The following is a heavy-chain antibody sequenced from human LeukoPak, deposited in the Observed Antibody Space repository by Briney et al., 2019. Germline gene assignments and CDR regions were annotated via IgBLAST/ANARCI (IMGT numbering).Heavy chain of an antibody. CDR2: IRSKAYGGTT. Sequence: GGSLRLSCTASGFTFGDYAMSWLRQAPGKGLEWVGFIRSKAYGGTTEYAASVKGRFTISRDDSKSIAYLQMNSLKTEDTAVYYCTRGVLRYSYWGQGTLVTVSS. D-gene: IGHD3-9*01. CDR1: GFTFGDYA. J-gene: IGHJ4*02. V-gene: IGHV3-49*03. CDR3: TRGVLRYSY.